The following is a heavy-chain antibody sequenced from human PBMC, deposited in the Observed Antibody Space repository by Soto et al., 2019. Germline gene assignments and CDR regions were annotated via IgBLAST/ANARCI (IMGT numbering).Heavy chain of an antibody. V-gene: IGHV3-33*01. CDR1: GFTFSSYG. CDR3: ARTKRAVAGTFDY. CDR2: IWYDGSNK. Sequence: QVQLVESGGGVVQPGRSLRLSCAASGFTFSSYGMHWVRQAPGKGLEWVAVIWYDGSNKYYADSVKGRFTISRDNSKNTRYLQMNSLRAEDTAVYYCARTKRAVAGTFDYWGQRTLVTV. J-gene: IGHJ4*02. D-gene: IGHD6-19*01.